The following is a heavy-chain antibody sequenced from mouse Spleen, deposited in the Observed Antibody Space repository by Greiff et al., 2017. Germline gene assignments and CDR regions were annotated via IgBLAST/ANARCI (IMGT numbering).Heavy chain of an antibody. CDR3: AKTGTSWYFDV. V-gene: IGHV3-6*01. D-gene: IGHD4-1*01. Sequence: EVHLVESGPGLVKPSQSLSLTCSVTGYSITSGYYWNWIRQFPGNKLEWMGYISYDGSNNYNPSLKNRISITRDTSKNQFFLKLNSVTTEDTATYYCAKTGTSWYFDVWGTGTTVTVSS. CDR2: ISYDGSN. J-gene: IGHJ1*03. CDR1: GYSITSGYY.